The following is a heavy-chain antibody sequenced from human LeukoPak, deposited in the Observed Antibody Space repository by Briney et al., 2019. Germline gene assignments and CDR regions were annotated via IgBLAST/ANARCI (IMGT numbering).Heavy chain of an antibody. CDR2: ISGSGGST. Sequence: GGSLRLSCAASGFTFSTYSINWVRQAPGKGLEWVSAISGSGGSTYYADSVKGRFTISRDNSKNTLYLQMNSLRAEDTAVYYCAKRGGLPPLDYYYYYMDVWGKGTTVTVSS. CDR1: GFTFSTYS. CDR3: AKRGGLPPLDYYYYYMDV. D-gene: IGHD2-21*02. V-gene: IGHV3-23*01. J-gene: IGHJ6*03.